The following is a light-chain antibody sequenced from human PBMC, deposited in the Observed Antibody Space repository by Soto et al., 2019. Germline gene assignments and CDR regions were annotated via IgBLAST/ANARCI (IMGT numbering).Light chain of an antibody. CDR1: TSDIGAYNY. CDR3: CSYAGSYTLV. J-gene: IGLJ2*01. CDR2: DVS. V-gene: IGLV2-11*01. Sequence: QPVLTQPPSASGSPGQSVTISCTGTTSDIGAYNYVSWYQQHPGKAPKLMIYDVSKRPSGVPDRFSGSKSGNTASLTISGLQAEDEADYYCCSYAGSYTLVFGGGTKLTVL.